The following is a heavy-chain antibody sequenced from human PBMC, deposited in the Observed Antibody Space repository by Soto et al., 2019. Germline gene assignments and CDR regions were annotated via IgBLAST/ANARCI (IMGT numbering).Heavy chain of an antibody. CDR2: IDPSDSYT. Sequence: PGESLKISCEGSVYSFTSYWISWVRQMPGKGLEWSGRIDPSDSYTNYIPSFQGHVTIAADKSISTAYLQWSSLNASDTAMYYCAKTRYGMDVWGQGTTVTVSS. CDR3: AKTRYGMDV. J-gene: IGHJ6*02. CDR1: VYSFTSYW. V-gene: IGHV5-10-1*01.